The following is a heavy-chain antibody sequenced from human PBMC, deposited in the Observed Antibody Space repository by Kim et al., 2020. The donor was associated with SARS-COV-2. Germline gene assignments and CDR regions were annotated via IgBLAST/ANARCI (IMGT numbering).Heavy chain of an antibody. CDR3: AGLGYSYGSHFYY. V-gene: IGHV4-4*07. CDR2: IYTSGST. J-gene: IGHJ4*02. Sequence: SETLSLTCTFSGGSISSYYWSWIRQPAGKGLEWIGRIYTSGSTNYNPSPKSRVTMSADTSNNHFSLKLSTVPAADTAVYYSAGLGYSYGSHFYYWGEGTL. CDR1: GGSISSYY. D-gene: IGHD5-18*01.